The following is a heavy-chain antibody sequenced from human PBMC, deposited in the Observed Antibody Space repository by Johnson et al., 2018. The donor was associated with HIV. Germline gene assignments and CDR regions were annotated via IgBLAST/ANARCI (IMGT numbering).Heavy chain of an antibody. Sequence: QVQLVESGGGLVKPGGSLRLSCAASGFTFTSYAMHWVRQAPGKGLEWVADISYDGSNKYYADSVKGRFTISRDKSKNTLYLQMNSLRAEDTAVYYCARDLYPFGPVQAFDIWGQGTMVTVSS. V-gene: IGHV3-30-3*01. D-gene: IGHD3-10*01. J-gene: IGHJ3*02. CDR1: GFTFTSYA. CDR3: ARDLYPFGPVQAFDI. CDR2: ISYDGSNK.